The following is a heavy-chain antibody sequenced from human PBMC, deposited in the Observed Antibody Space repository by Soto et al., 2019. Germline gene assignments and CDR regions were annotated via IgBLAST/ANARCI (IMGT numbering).Heavy chain of an antibody. Sequence: EVQLVEYGGGLVQPGVSLRLSCAASGFTFSDHYMDWVRQAPGKGLEWVGRSKNKADSYTTEYAASVKGRFTISRDGSKNSLFLQMNSLKTEDTAVYYCTVWGSGNDFGAAWGQGILVIVSS. CDR3: TVWGSGNDFGAA. CDR1: GFTFSDHY. V-gene: IGHV3-72*01. D-gene: IGHD3-10*01. J-gene: IGHJ4*02. CDR2: SKNKADSYTT.